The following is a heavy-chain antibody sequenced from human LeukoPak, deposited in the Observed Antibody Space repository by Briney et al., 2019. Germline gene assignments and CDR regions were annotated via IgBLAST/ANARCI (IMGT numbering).Heavy chain of an antibody. CDR2: ISSSGSYI. D-gene: IGHD1-14*01. Sequence: GGSLRLSCAASGFTFSSYTMNWVRQAPGKGLEWVSSISSSGSYIYYADSVKGRFTISRDNARNSLYLEMNSLRAEDTAVYSCARGAWSENPFDYWGQGTLVTVSS. J-gene: IGHJ4*02. V-gene: IGHV3-21*01. CDR1: GFTFSSYT. CDR3: ARGAWSENPFDY.